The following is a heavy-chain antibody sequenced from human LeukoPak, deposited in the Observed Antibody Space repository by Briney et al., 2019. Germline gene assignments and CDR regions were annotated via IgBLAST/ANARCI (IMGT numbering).Heavy chain of an antibody. CDR1: GGSISSGGYS. CDR3: ARGGNYYDSSGPTYFDY. V-gene: IGHV4-30-2*01. D-gene: IGHD3-22*01. Sequence: SETLSLTCAVSGGSISSGGYSWSWIRQPPGKGLEWIGYIYHSGSTYYNPSLKSRVTISVDGSKNQFSLKLSSVTAADTAVYYCARGGNYYDSSGPTYFDYWGQGTLVTVSS. J-gene: IGHJ4*02. CDR2: IYHSGST.